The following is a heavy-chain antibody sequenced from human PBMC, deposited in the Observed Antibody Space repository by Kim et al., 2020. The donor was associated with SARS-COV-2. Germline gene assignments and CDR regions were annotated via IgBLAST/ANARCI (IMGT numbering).Heavy chain of an antibody. CDR3: ARDYYYDDSSGPYFDY. CDR2: IYYSGST. D-gene: IGHD3-22*01. CDR1: GGSISSYY. Sequence: SETLSLTCTVSGGSISSYYWSWIRQRPGKGLEWIGNIYYSGSTNYNPSLKSRVTISVDTSKNQFSLKLSSVTAADTAVYYCARDYYYDDSSGPYFDYWGQGTLVTVSP. J-gene: IGHJ4*02. V-gene: IGHV4-59*01.